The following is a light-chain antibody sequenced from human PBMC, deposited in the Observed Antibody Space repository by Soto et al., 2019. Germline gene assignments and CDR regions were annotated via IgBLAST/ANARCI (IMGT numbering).Light chain of an antibody. CDR1: SSDVGGYNY. CDR2: DVS. J-gene: IGLJ1*01. V-gene: IGLV2-14*03. Sequence: QSVLTQPASVSGSPGQSITIFCTGTSSDVGGYNYVSWYQQHPGKAPKLMIYDVSNRPSGVSNRFSGSKSGNTASLTISGLQAEDEADYYCSSYTSSSLHVFGTGTKAPS. CDR3: SSYTSSSLHV.